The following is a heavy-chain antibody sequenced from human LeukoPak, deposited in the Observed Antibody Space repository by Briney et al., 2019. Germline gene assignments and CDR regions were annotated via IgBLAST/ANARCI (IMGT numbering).Heavy chain of an antibody. CDR2: IIPIFGTA. V-gene: IGHV1-69*13. D-gene: IGHD3-22*01. Sequence: ASVKDSCMHSGGTFSSYAISWVRQAPGRGLEWMGRIIPIFGTANYAQKLQGRVTITPDEYTSTDYMELSSLRSEDTAVYYCARGRLNNDTFDIWGQGTMVTVSS. CDR3: ARGRLNNDTFDI. J-gene: IGHJ3*02. CDR1: GGTFSSYA.